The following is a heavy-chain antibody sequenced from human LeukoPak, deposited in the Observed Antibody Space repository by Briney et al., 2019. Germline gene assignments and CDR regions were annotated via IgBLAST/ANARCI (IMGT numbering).Heavy chain of an antibody. CDR2: INPNSGGT. J-gene: IGHJ4*02. CDR1: GYTFTGYF. D-gene: IGHD3-10*01. V-gene: IGHV1-2*02. CDR3: ARGVSGSYYL. Sequence: GASVKVSCKASGYTFTGYFMHWVRQAPGQGLEWMGWINPNSGGTNYAQKFQGRVTMTGDTSISTAYIDLSSLRSDDTALYYCARGVSGSYYLWGQGTLVTVSS.